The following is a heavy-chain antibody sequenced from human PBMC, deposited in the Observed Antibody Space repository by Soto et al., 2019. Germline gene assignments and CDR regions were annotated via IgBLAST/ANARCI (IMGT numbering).Heavy chain of an antibody. V-gene: IGHV3-23*01. CDR1: GFTFSIYA. J-gene: IGHJ4*02. Sequence: GGSLRLSCAASGFTFSIYAMSWVLQAPGKGLEWVSAISGSGGSTYYADSVKGRFTISRDNSKNTLYLQMNSLRAEDTAVYYCAKDRSIAAGEDYWGQGTLVTVSS. CDR2: ISGSGGST. CDR3: AKDRSIAAGEDY. D-gene: IGHD6-6*01.